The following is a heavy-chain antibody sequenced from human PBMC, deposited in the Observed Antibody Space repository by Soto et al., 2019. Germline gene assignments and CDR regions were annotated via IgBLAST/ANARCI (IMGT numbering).Heavy chain of an antibody. CDR2: ISSSSSTI. D-gene: IGHD3-9*01. CDR3: AQAHYDILTGYLKPAGY. V-gene: IGHV3-48*01. Sequence: GGSLRLSCAASGFTFSSYSMNWVRQAPGKGLEWVSYISSSSSTIYYADSVKGRFTISRDNAKNSLYLQMNSLRAEDTAVYYCAQAHYDILTGYLKPAGYWGQGTLVTVSS. CDR1: GFTFSSYS. J-gene: IGHJ4*02.